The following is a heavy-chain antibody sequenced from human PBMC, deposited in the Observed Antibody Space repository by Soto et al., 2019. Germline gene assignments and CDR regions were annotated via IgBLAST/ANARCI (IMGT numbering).Heavy chain of an antibody. CDR2: INPNSGGL. Sequence: QVQLVQSGAEVKKPGASVKVSCKASGYTFSDYYIHWVRQAPGQGLEWMGWINPNSGGLYYEQKFQGWVTMTRDTYISTAYRELSRLKSDETAVYYSARERRDDVQTAHGWFDPWGQGTLITVSS. J-gene: IGHJ5*02. V-gene: IGHV1-2*04. D-gene: IGHD3-9*01. CDR1: GYTFSDYY. CDR3: ARERRDDVQTAHGWFDP.